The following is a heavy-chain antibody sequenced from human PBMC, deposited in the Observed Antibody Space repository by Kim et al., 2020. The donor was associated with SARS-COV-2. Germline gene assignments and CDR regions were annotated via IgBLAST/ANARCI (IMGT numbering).Heavy chain of an antibody. Sequence: SETLSLTCTVSGGSISSSSYYWGWIRQPPGKGLEWIGSIYYSGSTYYNPSLKSRVTISVDTSKNQFSLKLSSVTAADTAVYYCASQHIVVVTATLYYYYGMDVWGQGTTVTVSS. V-gene: IGHV4-39*01. CDR3: ASQHIVVVTATLYYYYGMDV. D-gene: IGHD2-21*02. CDR1: GGSISSSSYY. J-gene: IGHJ6*02. CDR2: IYYSGST.